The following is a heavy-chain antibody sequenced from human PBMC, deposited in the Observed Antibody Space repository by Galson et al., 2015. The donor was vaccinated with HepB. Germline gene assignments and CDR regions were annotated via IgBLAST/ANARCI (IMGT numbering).Heavy chain of an antibody. CDR3: ARDPGGIAEAGIYDY. D-gene: IGHD6-13*01. Sequence: LSLTCTVSGGSISSYYWSWIRQTPGKGLEWIGYIYSSGRTTYNPSLESRVTISVDTSKNQFSLRLSSVTAANTAVYYCARDPGGIAEAGIYDYWGQGTLVTVSS. V-gene: IGHV4-59*01. CDR1: GGSISSYY. J-gene: IGHJ4*02. CDR2: IYSSGRT.